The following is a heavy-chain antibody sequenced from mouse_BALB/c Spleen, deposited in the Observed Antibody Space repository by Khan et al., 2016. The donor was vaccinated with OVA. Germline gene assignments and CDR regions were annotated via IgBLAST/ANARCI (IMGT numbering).Heavy chain of an antibody. CDR1: GYTFTSYW. J-gene: IGHJ2*01. CDR2: INPTSGYT. Sequence: VQLQESGAELATPGASVKMSCTASGYTFTSYWMHWIKQRPGQGLEWIGYINPTSGYTDYNQKFKDKATLTADKSSSTAYMQLSSLTSDDSAVYYCARDRIDYWGQGTALTVSS. CDR3: ARDRIDY. V-gene: IGHV1-4*01.